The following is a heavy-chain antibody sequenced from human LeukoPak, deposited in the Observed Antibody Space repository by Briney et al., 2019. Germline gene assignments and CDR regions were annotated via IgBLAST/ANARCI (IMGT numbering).Heavy chain of an antibody. Sequence: GRSLRLSCAASGFTFSSYGMHWVRQAPGKGLEWVAVISYDESDKYYADSVKGRFTISRDNSNNTLYLQVNSLGVEDTAVYYCARGRYSSSWEDYWGQGTLVTVSS. J-gene: IGHJ4*02. CDR3: ARGRYSSSWEDY. V-gene: IGHV3-30*03. D-gene: IGHD6-13*01. CDR2: ISYDESDK. CDR1: GFTFSSYG.